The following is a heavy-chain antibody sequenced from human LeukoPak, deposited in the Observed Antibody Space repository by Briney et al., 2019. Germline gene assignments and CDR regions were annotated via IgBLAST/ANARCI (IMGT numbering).Heavy chain of an antibody. CDR3: ARMNYISSGWGAPFDY. V-gene: IGHV3-48*04. CDR1: GLTFSSYS. J-gene: IGHJ4*02. D-gene: IGHD1-7*01. CDR2: ISSSSSTI. Sequence: GGSLRLSCAASGLTFSSYSMNWVRQAPGKGLEWVSYISSSSSTIYYADSMKGRFTISRDNAKNSLYLQMNSLRAEDTAVYYCARMNYISSGWGAPFDYWGQGTLVTVSS.